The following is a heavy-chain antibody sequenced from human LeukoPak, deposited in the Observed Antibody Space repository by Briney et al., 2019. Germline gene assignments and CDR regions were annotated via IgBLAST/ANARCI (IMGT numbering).Heavy chain of an antibody. V-gene: IGHV1-18*01. Sequence: ASVKASCKASGYTFRNHDITWVRQAPGQGLEWMGWISAYNGNPNPAQNFQGRVTMTTDTSTSTAYMELRSLRSDDTAVYYCARVMGPPDYWGQGTLVTVSS. CDR2: ISAYNGNP. CDR3: ARVMGPPDY. J-gene: IGHJ4*02. D-gene: IGHD1-26*01. CDR1: GYTFRNHD.